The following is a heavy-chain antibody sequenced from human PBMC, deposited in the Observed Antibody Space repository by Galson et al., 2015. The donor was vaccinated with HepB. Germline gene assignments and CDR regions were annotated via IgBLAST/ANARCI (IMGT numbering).Heavy chain of an antibody. J-gene: IGHJ4*02. Sequence: SVKVSCKASGYTFTGYYMHWVRQAPGQGLEWMGWINPNSGGTNYAQKFQGRVTMTRDTSISTAYMELSRLRSDDTAVYYCARDLSGYYDSSGYGLWVYWGQGTLVTVSS. CDR2: INPNSGGT. CDR3: ARDLSGYYDSSGYGLWVY. V-gene: IGHV1-2*02. CDR1: GYTFTGYY. D-gene: IGHD3-22*01.